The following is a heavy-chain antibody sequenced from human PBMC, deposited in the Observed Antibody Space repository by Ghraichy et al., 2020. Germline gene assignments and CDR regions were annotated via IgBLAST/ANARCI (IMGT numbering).Heavy chain of an antibody. V-gene: IGHV3-33*01. CDR3: ARDRYPVQEWELRVGFDP. Sequence: AVIWYDGSNKYYADSVKGRFTISRDNSKNTLYLQMNSLRAEATAVYYCARDRYPVQEWELRVGFDPW. J-gene: IGHJ5*02. D-gene: IGHD1-26*01. CDR2: IWYDGSNK.